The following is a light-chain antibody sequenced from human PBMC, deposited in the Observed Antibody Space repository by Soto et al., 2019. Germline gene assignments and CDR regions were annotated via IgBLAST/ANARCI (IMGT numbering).Light chain of an antibody. V-gene: IGKV3-20*01. CDR2: GAS. CDR1: QSVTSGY. Sequence: EIVLTQSPGTLSLSPGERATLSCRASQSVTSGYLAWYQQKPGQAPRLLIYGASSRATGIPDRFSGSGSGTDFTLTISRLEPEDFAVYYCQQYRSSLYTFGQGTKLEI. J-gene: IGKJ2*01. CDR3: QQYRSSLYT.